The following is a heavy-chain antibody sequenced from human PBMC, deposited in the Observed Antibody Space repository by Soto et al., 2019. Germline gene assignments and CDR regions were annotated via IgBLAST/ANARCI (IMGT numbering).Heavy chain of an antibody. V-gene: IGHV4-59*08. Sequence: SETVSLTCTVSGGSISSYYWSWIRQPPGKGLEWIGYIYYSGSTNYNPSLKSRVTISVDTSKNQFSLKLSSVTAADTAVYYCARRYGGTFDYWGQGTLVTVSS. J-gene: IGHJ4*02. CDR3: ARRYGGTFDY. CDR1: GGSISSYY. D-gene: IGHD2-15*01. CDR2: IYYSGST.